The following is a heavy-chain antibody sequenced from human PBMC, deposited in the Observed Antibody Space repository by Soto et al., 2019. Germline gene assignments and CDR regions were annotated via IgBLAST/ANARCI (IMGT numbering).Heavy chain of an antibody. D-gene: IGHD2-15*01. V-gene: IGHV4-59*01. CDR3: ARDATLRH. Sequence: KASETLSLTCTVSGDSMDGFYRNWIRQPPGKGLEWIGYVDYTGNTNYNPSLRSRVSISIDTSKNQFSLQLSSVIAADTAIYYCARDATLRHWGHGTLVTVSS. J-gene: IGHJ4*01. CDR2: VDYTGNT. CDR1: GDSMDGFY.